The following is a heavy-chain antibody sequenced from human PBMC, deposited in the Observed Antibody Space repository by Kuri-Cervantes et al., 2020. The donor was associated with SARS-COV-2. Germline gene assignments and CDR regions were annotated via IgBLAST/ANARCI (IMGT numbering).Heavy chain of an antibody. Sequence: SVKVSCKTSGGSFSSYAISWVRQAPGQGLEWMGRIIPIVGVPNYAQNFQGRVTITADTSTSTAYVELSSLRSEDTAVYHCARETSRTSGTWYYFDYWGQGTLVTVSS. J-gene: IGHJ4*02. D-gene: IGHD6-19*01. CDR3: ARETSRTSGTWYYFDY. CDR1: GGSFSSYA. CDR2: IIPIVGVP. V-gene: IGHV1-69*04.